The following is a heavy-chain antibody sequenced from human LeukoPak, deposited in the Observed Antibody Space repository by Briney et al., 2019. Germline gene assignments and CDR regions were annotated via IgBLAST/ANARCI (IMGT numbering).Heavy chain of an antibody. J-gene: IGHJ4*02. CDR2: IYYSGST. V-gene: IGHV4-61*01. CDR1: GYSISSGYY. D-gene: IGHD3-22*01. Sequence: SETLSLTCTVSGYSISSGYYWGWIRQPPGKGLEWIGYIYYSGSTNYNPSLKSRVTISVDTSKNQFSLKLSSVTAADTAVYYCAREYDSSGTRVFDYWGQGTLVTVSS. CDR3: AREYDSSGTRVFDY.